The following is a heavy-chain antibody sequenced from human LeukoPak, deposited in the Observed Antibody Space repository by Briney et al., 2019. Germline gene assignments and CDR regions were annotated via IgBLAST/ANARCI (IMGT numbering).Heavy chain of an antibody. CDR1: GGTFSSYA. D-gene: IGHD2-2*01. CDR2: IIPIFGTA. CDR3: ARTEVVPAYRGVGWFDP. J-gene: IGHJ5*02. Sequence: ASVEVSCKASGGTFSSYAISWVRQAPGQGLEWMGGIIPIFGTANYAQKFQGRVTITADESTSTAYMELSSLRSEDTAVYYCARTEVVPAYRGVGWFDPWGQGTLVTVSS. V-gene: IGHV1-69*13.